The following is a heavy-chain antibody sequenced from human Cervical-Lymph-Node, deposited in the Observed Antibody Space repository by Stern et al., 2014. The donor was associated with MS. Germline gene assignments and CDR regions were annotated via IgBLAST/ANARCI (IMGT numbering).Heavy chain of an antibody. D-gene: IGHD3-10*01. CDR1: GGSISSYY. V-gene: IGHV4-4*07. CDR3: ARGVLGFGEFPYGMDV. Sequence: QLQLQESGPGKVKPSETLSLTCSVSGGSISSYYCSWVRQPAGKGLEWIGRINTFGSTNFNPSLRSRLPMSVDTSKTQFSLKLKSVTAADTAVYYCARGVLGFGEFPYGMDVWGQGTTVTVSS. CDR2: INTFGST. J-gene: IGHJ6*02.